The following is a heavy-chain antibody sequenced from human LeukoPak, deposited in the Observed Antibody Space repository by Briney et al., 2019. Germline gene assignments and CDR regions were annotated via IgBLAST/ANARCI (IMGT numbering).Heavy chain of an antibody. J-gene: IGHJ4*02. D-gene: IGHD3-3*01. CDR3: TRAYWIGFHFDS. CDR1: GGSVSSGDYF. CDR2: IYYSGTT. V-gene: IGHV4-30-4*01. Sequence: SETLSLTCSVSGGSVSSGDYFWTWIRQPPGKGLEYIGYIYYSGTTYYNPSLKSRITMSVDMSANQFSLRLTSVSAADTAVYYCTRAYWIGFHFDSWGQGILVSVSS.